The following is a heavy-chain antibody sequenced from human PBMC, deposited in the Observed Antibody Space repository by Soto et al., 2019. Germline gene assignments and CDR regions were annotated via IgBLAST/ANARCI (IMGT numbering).Heavy chain of an antibody. J-gene: IGHJ4*02. V-gene: IGHV4-59*01. D-gene: IGHD2-21*01. CDR1: GGSISSYY. Sequence: PSETLSLTCTVSGGSISSYYWSWIRQPPGKGLECIGYIYYSGSTNYNPSLQSRVTISVDTSKSQFSLKLSSVTAADTAVYYCTSSYSYHPRGTYFFFYWYPGTLLTVSS. CDR2: IYYSGST. CDR3: TSSYSYHPRGTYFFFY.